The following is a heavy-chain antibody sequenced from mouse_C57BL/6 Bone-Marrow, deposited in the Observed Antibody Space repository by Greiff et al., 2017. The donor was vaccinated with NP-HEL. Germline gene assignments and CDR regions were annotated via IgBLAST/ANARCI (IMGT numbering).Heavy chain of an antibody. Sequence: VQLQQSGPGLVQPSQSLSITCTVSGFSLTSYGVHWVRQSPGKGLEWLGVIWRGGSTDYNAAFMSRLSITKDNSKSQVFFKMNSLQADDTAIYYCAKRGYGRDYAMDYWGQGTSVTVSS. CDR1: GFSLTSYG. CDR3: AKRGYGRDYAMDY. D-gene: IGHD1-1*01. V-gene: IGHV2-5*01. CDR2: IWRGGST. J-gene: IGHJ4*01.